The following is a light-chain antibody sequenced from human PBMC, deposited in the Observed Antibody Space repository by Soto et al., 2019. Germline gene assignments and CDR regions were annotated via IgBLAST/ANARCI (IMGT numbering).Light chain of an antibody. Sequence: QSALTQPASVSGPPGQSITISCTGTSGDVGNSNFVCWYQQHPGKAPKLMLYDVSYRPSGVSNRFSGSKSGNTASLTISGLQAEDEADYYCSSYTGSHVIFGGGTQLTVL. CDR2: DVS. J-gene: IGLJ2*01. V-gene: IGLV2-14*03. CDR1: SGDVGNSNF. CDR3: SSYTGSHVI.